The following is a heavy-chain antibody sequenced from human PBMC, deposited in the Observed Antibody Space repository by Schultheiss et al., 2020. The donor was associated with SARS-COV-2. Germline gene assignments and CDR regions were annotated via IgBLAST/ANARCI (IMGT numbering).Heavy chain of an antibody. CDR2: IWYDGSNK. CDR3: ARDRREYQLVFWSGFDY. V-gene: IGHV3-33*01. D-gene: IGHD3-3*01. Sequence: GESLKISCAASGFTFSSYGMHWVRQAPGKGLEWEAVIWYDGSNKYYADSVKGRFTISRDNSKNTLYLQMNSLRAEDTAVYYCARDRREYQLVFWSGFDYWGQGTLVTVSS. J-gene: IGHJ4*02. CDR1: GFTFSSYG.